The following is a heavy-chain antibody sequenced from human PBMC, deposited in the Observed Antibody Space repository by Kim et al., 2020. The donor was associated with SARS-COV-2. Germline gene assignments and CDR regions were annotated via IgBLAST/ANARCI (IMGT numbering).Heavy chain of an antibody. CDR2: IKQDGSEK. D-gene: IGHD5-12*01. CDR3: VRGGGYLLY. CDR1: GFTFSSYW. Sequence: GGSLRLSCAASGFTFSSYWMNWVRQAPGKGLEWVANIKQDGSEKYYVDSVKGRFTISRDNANNSLYLQMNNLRAEDTAVYYCVRGGGYLLYWGQGTLVTVSS. J-gene: IGHJ4*02. V-gene: IGHV3-7*03.